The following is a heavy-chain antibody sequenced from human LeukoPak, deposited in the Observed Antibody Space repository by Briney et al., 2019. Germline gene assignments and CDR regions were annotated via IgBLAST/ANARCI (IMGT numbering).Heavy chain of an antibody. CDR1: GYTFTSYY. V-gene: IGHV1-46*01. D-gene: IGHD3-22*01. CDR3: ARGRTYYYDSSGYYNYFDY. J-gene: IGHJ4*02. Sequence: ASVKVSCKASGYTFTSYYMHWVRQAPGQGLEWMGIINPSGGSTSYAQKFQGRVAMTRDTSTSTVYMELSSLRSEDTAVYYCARGRTYYYDSSGYYNYFDYWGQGTLVTISS. CDR2: INPSGGST.